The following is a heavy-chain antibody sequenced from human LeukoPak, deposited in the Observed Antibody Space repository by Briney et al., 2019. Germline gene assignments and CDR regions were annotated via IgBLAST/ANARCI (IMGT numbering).Heavy chain of an antibody. V-gene: IGHV3-33*01. CDR1: GFTFRGNG. Sequence: PGRSLRLSCAASGFTFRGNGMHWVRQAPGKGLEWVAIIWYDGSNRYYADSVKGRFTIPRDNSKNTLFLQMNSLTAEDTAVYYCARDQGTSVTAMVGGHFDYWGPGTLVTVSS. J-gene: IGHJ4*02. CDR3: ARDQGTSVTAMVGGHFDY. CDR2: IWYDGSNR. D-gene: IGHD4-17*01.